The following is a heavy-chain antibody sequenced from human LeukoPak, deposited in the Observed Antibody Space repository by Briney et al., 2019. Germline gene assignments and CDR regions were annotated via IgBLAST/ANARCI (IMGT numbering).Heavy chain of an antibody. CDR1: GFTFSSYS. Sequence: GGSLRLSCSASGFTFSSYSMNWVRQAPGKGLEWVSSISSGRPYLYYEDSVKGRFTISRDNAKDSLYLQMNSLRAEDTAVYYCARRRGGYDDAFDIWGQGTMVTVSS. J-gene: IGHJ3*02. D-gene: IGHD5-12*01. V-gene: IGHV3-21*04. CDR2: ISSGRPYL. CDR3: ARRRGGYDDAFDI.